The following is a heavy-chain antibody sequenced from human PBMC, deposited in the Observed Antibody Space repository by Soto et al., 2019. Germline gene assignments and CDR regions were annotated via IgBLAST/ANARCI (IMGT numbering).Heavy chain of an antibody. CDR3: ARALRVVAATSLNYYGMDV. CDR2: ISAYNGNT. J-gene: IGHJ6*02. D-gene: IGHD2-15*01. V-gene: IGHV1-18*01. CDR1: GYTFTSYG. Sequence: ASVKVSCKASGYTFTSYGISWVRQAPGQGLEWMGWISAYNGNTNYAQKLQGRVTMTTDTSTSTAYMELRSLRSDDTAVYYCARALRVVAATSLNYYGMDVWGQGTTVTVSS.